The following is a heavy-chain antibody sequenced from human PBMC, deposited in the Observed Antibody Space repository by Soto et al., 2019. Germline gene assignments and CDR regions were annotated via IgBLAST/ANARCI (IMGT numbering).Heavy chain of an antibody. Sequence: ASVKVSCKASGGTFSSYAISWVRQAPGQGLEWMGGIIPIFGTANYAQKFQGRVTITADESTSTAYMELSSLRSEDTAVYCCAREGYCSSTSCWQRSDAFDIWGQGTMVTVSS. CDR2: IIPIFGTA. CDR1: GGTFSSYA. V-gene: IGHV1-69*13. D-gene: IGHD2-2*01. CDR3: AREGYCSSTSCWQRSDAFDI. J-gene: IGHJ3*02.